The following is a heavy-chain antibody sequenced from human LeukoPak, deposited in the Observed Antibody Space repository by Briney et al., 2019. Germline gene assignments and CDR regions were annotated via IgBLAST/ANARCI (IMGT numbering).Heavy chain of an antibody. CDR1: GGTFSSYA. Sequence: ASVKVSCKASGGTFSSYAISWVRQAPGQGLEWMGGIIPIFGTANYAQKFQGRVTITTDESTSTAYMELSSLRSEDTAVYYCARGPAFELGYCSGGSCYRDYWGQGTLVTVSS. D-gene: IGHD2-15*01. CDR2: IIPIFGTA. V-gene: IGHV1-69*05. CDR3: ARGPAFELGYCSGGSCYRDY. J-gene: IGHJ4*02.